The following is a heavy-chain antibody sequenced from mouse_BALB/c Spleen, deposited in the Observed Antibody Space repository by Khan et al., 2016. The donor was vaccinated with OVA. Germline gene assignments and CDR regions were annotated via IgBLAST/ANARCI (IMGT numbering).Heavy chain of an antibody. CDR1: GFNIKDYY. CDR2: IDPENGDI. CDR3: NAWGYYY. V-gene: IGHV14-4*02. J-gene: IGHJ3*01. Sequence: VQLKESGAELVRSGASVKLSCTASGFNIKDYYMHWVKQRPEQGLEWIGWIDPENGDIEYAPKFQGRATMTADTSSNTAYLQLSSLTSEDTAVCYCNAWGYYYWGQGTLVTVSA. D-gene: IGHD1-1*01.